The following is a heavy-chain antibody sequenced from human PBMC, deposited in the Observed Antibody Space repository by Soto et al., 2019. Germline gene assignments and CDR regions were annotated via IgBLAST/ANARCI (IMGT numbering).Heavy chain of an antibody. Sequence: GSLRLSCAASGFTFSSYWMHWVRQAPGKGLVWVSRINSDGSSTSYADSVKGRFTISRDNAKNTLYLQMNSLRAEDTAVYYCAREGLRYFDWRNWFGPWGQGTLVTVSS. V-gene: IGHV3-74*01. J-gene: IGHJ5*02. CDR3: AREGLRYFDWRNWFGP. D-gene: IGHD3-9*01. CDR2: INSDGSST. CDR1: GFTFSSYW.